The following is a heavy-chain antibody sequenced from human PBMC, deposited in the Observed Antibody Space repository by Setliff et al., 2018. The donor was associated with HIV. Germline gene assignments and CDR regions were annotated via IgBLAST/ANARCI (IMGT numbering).Heavy chain of an antibody. Sequence: KASETLSLTCTVSGGSISSYYWSWIRQPPGKGLEWIGYIYTSGSTNYNPSLKSRVTISVDTSKNQFSLKLSSVTAADTAVYYCARGADVVHDAFDIWGQGTMVTVSS. V-gene: IGHV4-4*09. D-gene: IGHD2-21*01. CDR3: ARGADVVHDAFDI. CDR2: IYTSGST. CDR1: GGSISSYY. J-gene: IGHJ3*02.